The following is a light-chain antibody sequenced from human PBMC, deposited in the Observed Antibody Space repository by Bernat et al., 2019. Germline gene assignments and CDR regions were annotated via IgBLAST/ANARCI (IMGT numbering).Light chain of an antibody. J-gene: IGKJ2*02. CDR3: QQSYSTLRGT. CDR1: QSISSY. V-gene: IGKV1-39*01. Sequence: DIQMTQSPSSLSASVGDRVTITFRASQSISSYLNWYQQKPGKAPKLLIYAASSLQSGVPSRFSGSGSGTDFTLTISSLQPEDFATYYCQQSYSTLRGTFGQGTKLEIK. CDR2: AAS.